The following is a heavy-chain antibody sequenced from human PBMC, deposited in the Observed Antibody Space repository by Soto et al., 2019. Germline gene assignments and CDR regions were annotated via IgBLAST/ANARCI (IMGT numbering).Heavy chain of an antibody. CDR2: INAGNGNT. CDR1: GYTFTSYA. J-gene: IGHJ4*02. CDR3: ARVRSRSAVADHFDY. V-gene: IGHV1-3*01. Sequence: GASVKVSCKASGYTFTSYAMHWVRQAPGQRLEWMGWINAGNGNTKYSQKFQGRVTITRDTSASTAYMELSSLRSEDTAVYYCARVRSRSAVADHFDYWGQVPLVPVSS. D-gene: IGHD6-19*01.